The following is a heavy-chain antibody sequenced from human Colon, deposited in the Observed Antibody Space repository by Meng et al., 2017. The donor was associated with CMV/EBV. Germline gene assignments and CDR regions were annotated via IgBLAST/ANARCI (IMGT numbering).Heavy chain of an antibody. V-gene: IGHV3-23*03. CDR3: AKDGEIVVVPAASPYYYGMDL. Sequence: GESLKISCAASGFTFSSYAMSWVRQAPGKGLEWVSVIYSGGSSTYYADSVKGRFTISRDNSKNTLYLQMNSLRAEDTAVYYCAKDGEIVVVPAASPYYYGMDLWGQGTTVTVSS. J-gene: IGHJ6*02. D-gene: IGHD2-2*01. CDR2: IYSGGSST. CDR1: GFTFSSYA.